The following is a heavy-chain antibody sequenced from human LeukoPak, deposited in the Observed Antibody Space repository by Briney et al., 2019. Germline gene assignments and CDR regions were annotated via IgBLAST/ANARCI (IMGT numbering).Heavy chain of an antibody. V-gene: IGHV3-7*01. Sequence: GGSLRLSCAASGFTFSSYWMSWVRQAPGKGLEWVANIKQDGSEKYYVDSVKGRFTISRDNAKNSLYLPMNSLRAEDTAVYYCARYRGYGWFDPWGQGTLVTVSS. CDR2: IKQDGSEK. J-gene: IGHJ5*02. D-gene: IGHD1-1*01. CDR3: ARYRGYGWFDP. CDR1: GFTFSSYW.